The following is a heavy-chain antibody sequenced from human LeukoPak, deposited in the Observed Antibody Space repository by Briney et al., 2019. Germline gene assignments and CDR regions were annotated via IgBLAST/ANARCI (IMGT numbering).Heavy chain of an antibody. J-gene: IGHJ4*02. CDR3: ARPYDTSGYYNYYLDY. CDR1: GYTFTRYG. D-gene: IGHD3-22*01. CDR2: ISGYNGNT. V-gene: IGHV1-18*01. Sequence: GASVKVSCKASGYTFTRYGISWVRQAPGQGLEWMGWISGYNGNTNYAEKLQGRVTMTTDTSTSTAYMELRSLKSDDTAVYFCARPYDTSGYYNYYLDYWGQGTLVTVSS.